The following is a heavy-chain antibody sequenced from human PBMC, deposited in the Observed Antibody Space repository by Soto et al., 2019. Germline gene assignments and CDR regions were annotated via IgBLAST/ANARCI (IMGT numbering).Heavy chain of an antibody. CDR1: GFTFSSYA. CDR2: ISSNGGST. Sequence: GGSLRLSCSASGFTFSSYAMHWVRQAPGKGLDYVSAISSNGGSTYYADSVKGRFTISRDNSKNTLYLQMSSLRAEDTAVYYCVKDPDYDFWSGYQENWFDPWGQGTLVTVSS. D-gene: IGHD3-3*01. J-gene: IGHJ5*02. CDR3: VKDPDYDFWSGYQENWFDP. V-gene: IGHV3-64D*06.